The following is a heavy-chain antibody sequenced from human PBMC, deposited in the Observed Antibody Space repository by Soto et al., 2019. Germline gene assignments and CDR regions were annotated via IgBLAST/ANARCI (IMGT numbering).Heavy chain of an antibody. Sequence: ASVKVSCKASGYTFTSYGISWVRQAPGQGLEWMGWISAYNGNTNYAQKLQGRVTMTTDTSTSTAYMELRSLRSDDTAVYSCARDSYSGSVGWFDPWGKGTLVTVSS. CDR2: ISAYNGNT. V-gene: IGHV1-18*01. CDR3: ARDSYSGSVGWFDP. D-gene: IGHD6-6*01. CDR1: GYTFTSYG. J-gene: IGHJ5*02.